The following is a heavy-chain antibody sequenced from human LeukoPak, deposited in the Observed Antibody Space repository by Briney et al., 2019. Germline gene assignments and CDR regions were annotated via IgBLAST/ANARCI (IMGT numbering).Heavy chain of an antibody. CDR1: GYSFTSYW. Sequence: GESLKISCKGSGYSFTSYWIGWVRQMPGKGLEWMGIIYPGDSDTRYSPSFQGQVTISADKSINTVYLQWNSLRASDTAMYYCARQRGYRMTKDGFDVWGQGTMITVSS. CDR2: IYPGDSDT. D-gene: IGHD2-2*03. CDR3: ARQRGYRMTKDGFDV. J-gene: IGHJ3*01. V-gene: IGHV5-51*01.